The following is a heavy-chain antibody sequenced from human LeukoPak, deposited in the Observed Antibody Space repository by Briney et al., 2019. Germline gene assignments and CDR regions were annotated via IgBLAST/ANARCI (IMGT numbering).Heavy chain of an antibody. J-gene: IGHJ5*02. CDR1: GFTFSSYV. V-gene: IGHV3-23*01. CDR3: AKSLGVEIPTTTRWFDP. CDR2: IIPTGATT. Sequence: GGSLRLSCAASGFTFSSYVMSWVRQAPGKGLEWVSTIIPTGATTYYAVSVKGQFTISRDNSKNTLYLQMNSLRAEDTAVYYCAKSLGVEIPTTTRWFDPWGQGTLVTVSS. D-gene: IGHD1-26*01.